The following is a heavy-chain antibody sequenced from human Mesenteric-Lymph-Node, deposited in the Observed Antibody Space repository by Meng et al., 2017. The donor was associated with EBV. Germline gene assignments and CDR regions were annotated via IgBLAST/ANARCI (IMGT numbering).Heavy chain of an antibody. CDR1: GGAFSGYY. D-gene: IGHD4-17*01. Sequence: QVQPRRWVAGLLKPAETLSPKCVVYGGAFSGYYWSWIRQTPGKGLEWIGEIDNVGNANYNPSLESRVTISVDTSNNQLSLNLTSVTAADTAVYFCAETTDGDFVQWGQGTLVTVSS. CDR2: IDNVGNA. V-gene: IGHV4-34*01. J-gene: IGHJ4*02. CDR3: AETTDGDFVQ.